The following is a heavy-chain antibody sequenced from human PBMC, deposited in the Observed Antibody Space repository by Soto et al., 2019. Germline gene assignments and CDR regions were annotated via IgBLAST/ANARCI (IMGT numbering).Heavy chain of an antibody. CDR2: ISGRSGGT. V-gene: IGHV1-18*01. CDR1: GYPFTNYG. D-gene: IGHD2-21*01. J-gene: IGHJ6*02. CDR3: AKDGGHGARMHICGMDV. Sequence: QGQLVQSGVEVKKPGASVRVSCKASGYPFTNYGINWVRLAPGQGLEWMGRISGRSGGTNYGPKFRDRITMATDTPSKPAYMELRRLRFDDTAVYYCAKDGGHGARMHICGMDVWGQGTTVTVSS.